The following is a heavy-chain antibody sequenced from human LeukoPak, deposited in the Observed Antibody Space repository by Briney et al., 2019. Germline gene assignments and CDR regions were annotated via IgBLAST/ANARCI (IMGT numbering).Heavy chain of an antibody. Sequence: GGSLRLSCAASGFTFSSYSMNWVRQAPGKGLEWVSSISSSSSYIYYADSVKGRFTISRHNAKNSLYLQMNSLRAEDTAVYYCARDYGSGPFDLWGRGTLVTVSS. J-gene: IGHJ5*02. CDR2: ISSSSSYI. CDR3: ARDYGSGPFDL. CDR1: GFTFSSYS. V-gene: IGHV3-21*01. D-gene: IGHD3-10*01.